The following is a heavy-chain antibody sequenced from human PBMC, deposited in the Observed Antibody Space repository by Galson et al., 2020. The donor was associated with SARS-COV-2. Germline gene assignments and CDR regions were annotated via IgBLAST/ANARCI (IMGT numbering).Heavy chain of an antibody. Sequence: GESLKISCAASGFTFSSYAMHWVRQAPGKGLEWVSGIRSSGGSTYYADSVKGRFTISIISRDNSKNTLYLQMNSLRAADTGIYYCAKDRPSRGRGVMGYLEYGGQGTLVSGSS. J-gene: IGHJ4*02. CDR3: AKDRPSRGRGVMGYLEY. V-gene: IGHV3-23*01. D-gene: IGHD2-21*01. CDR1: GFTFSSYA. CDR2: IRSSGGST.